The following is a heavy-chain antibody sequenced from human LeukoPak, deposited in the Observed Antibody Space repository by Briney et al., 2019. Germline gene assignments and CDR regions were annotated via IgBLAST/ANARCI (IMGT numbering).Heavy chain of an antibody. CDR2: IKQVGSEK. CDR3: ARVRYSSGWDFDY. CDR1: GFTFSSYW. J-gene: IGHJ4*02. D-gene: IGHD6-19*01. Sequence: PGGSLRLSCAASGFTFSSYWMSWVRQAPGKGLEWVANIKQVGSEKYYVDSVKGRFTISRDNAKNSLYLQMNSLRAEDTAVYYCARVRYSSGWDFDYWGQGTLVTVSS. V-gene: IGHV3-7*03.